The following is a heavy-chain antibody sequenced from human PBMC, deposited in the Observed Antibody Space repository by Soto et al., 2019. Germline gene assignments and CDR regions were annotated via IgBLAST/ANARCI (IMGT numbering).Heavy chain of an antibody. CDR3: TTLPLDF. CDR2: IKSKTDGGTA. CDR1: GFNCSNAW. J-gene: IGHJ4*02. Sequence: EVQLVESGGGLVNPGGSIIISCAASGFNCSNAWMSWVRQVPGKGLEWVGRIKSKTDGGTADFAAPVKGRFILSRDDSKNTLYLHMNSLKTEDSAVYYCTTLPLDFWGQGTLVTVSS. V-gene: IGHV3-15*05.